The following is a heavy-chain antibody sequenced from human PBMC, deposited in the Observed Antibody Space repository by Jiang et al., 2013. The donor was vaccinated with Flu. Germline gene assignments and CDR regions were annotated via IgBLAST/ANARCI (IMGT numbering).Heavy chain of an antibody. J-gene: IGHJ4*02. CDR3: AKDSGSSGRGNYFDY. CDR1: GITFSSYA. Sequence: RLSCAASGITFSSYAMSWVRQAPGKGLDWVSAISASGGSTYSADSVKGRFTISRDNSKNTLYLQMNSLRAEDTAVYYCAKDSGSSGRGNYFDYWGQGTLVTVSS. CDR2: ISASGGST. V-gene: IGHV3-23*01. D-gene: IGHD3-10*01.